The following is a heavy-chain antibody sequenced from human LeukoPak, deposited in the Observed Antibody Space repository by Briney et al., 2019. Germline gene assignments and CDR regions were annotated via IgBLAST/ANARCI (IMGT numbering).Heavy chain of an antibody. J-gene: IGHJ2*01. V-gene: IGHV4-34*01. CDR3: ARGSRWLVRWYFDL. CDR2: INHSGST. D-gene: IGHD6-19*01. CDR1: GGSFSGYY. Sequence: SETLSLTCAVYGGSFSGYYWSWIRHPPGKGLEWIGEINHSGSTNYNPSPKSRVTISVDTSKNQFSLKLSSVTAADTAVYYCARGSRWLVRWYFDLWGRGTLVTVSS.